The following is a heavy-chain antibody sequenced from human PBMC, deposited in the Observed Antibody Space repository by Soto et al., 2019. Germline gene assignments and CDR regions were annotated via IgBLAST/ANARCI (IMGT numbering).Heavy chain of an antibody. J-gene: IGHJ4*02. D-gene: IGHD6-19*01. CDR1: GYTFTSYA. CDR3: ARRTYSSGDDY. CDR2: INAGNGNT. Sequence: ASVKVSCKASGYTFTSYALHWVSQAPGQMLERMGWINAGNGNTKYSQKFQGRVTITRDTSASTAYMELSSLISEDTAVYYCARRTYSSGDDYWGQGTLVTVSS. V-gene: IGHV1-3*01.